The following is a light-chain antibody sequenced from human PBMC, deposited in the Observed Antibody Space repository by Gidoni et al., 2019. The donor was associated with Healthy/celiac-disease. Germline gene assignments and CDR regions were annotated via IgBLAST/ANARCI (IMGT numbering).Light chain of an antibody. CDR3: QQLNSYRLT. J-gene: IGKJ4*01. CDR2: AAS. V-gene: IGKV1-9*01. CDR1: KGISSY. Sequence: DIQLTQSRSFLSASVGDRVTITCRASKGISSYLAWYQQKPGKAPKLLIYAASTLQSGVPSRFSGSGSGTEFTLTISSLQPEDFATYYCQQLNSYRLTFGEGPRWRSN.